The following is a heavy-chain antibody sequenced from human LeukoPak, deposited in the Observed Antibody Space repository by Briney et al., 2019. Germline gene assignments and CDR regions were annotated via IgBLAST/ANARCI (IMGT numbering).Heavy chain of an antibody. CDR3: ARGRVGGSYYFDY. CDR1: GFPFSGYW. CDR2: IKQDGSER. J-gene: IGHJ4*02. D-gene: IGHD1-26*01. V-gene: IGHV3-7*01. Sequence: GGSLRLSCAASGFPFSGYWMSWVRQAPGKGLEWVANIKQDGSERYYVDSVKGRFTISRDNAKNSLYLQMNSLRAEDTAVYYCARGRVGGSYYFDYWGQGTLVTVSS.